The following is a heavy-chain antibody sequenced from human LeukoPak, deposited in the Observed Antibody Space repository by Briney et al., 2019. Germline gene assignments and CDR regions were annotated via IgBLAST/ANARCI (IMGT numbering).Heavy chain of an antibody. CDR1: GFTFSTYN. V-gene: IGHV3-30*02. CDR3: AKDYRWGFDY. J-gene: IGHJ4*02. D-gene: IGHD7-27*01. CDR2: IRSQASKT. Sequence: PGGSLRLSCVASGFTFSTYNMYWVRQAPGKGLGWVAFIRSQASKTYYEDSVRGRFTISRDNSKSTLYLQMNSLRVEDTALYYCAKDYRWGFDYWGQGSLVTVSS.